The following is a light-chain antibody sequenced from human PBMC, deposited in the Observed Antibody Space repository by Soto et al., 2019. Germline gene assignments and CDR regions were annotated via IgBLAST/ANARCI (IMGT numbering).Light chain of an antibody. CDR1: QSVTSNH. Sequence: EILLTQSQDTLSVSPGERTTLSCRASQSVTSNHVAWYQQKPGQAPRLLIYGVSSRATGIPDRFSGSGSGTDFTPTISRVEPEDFAVYYCQHFGNSLYTFGQGTKVDIK. CDR3: QHFGNSLYT. V-gene: IGKV3-20*01. J-gene: IGKJ2*01. CDR2: GVS.